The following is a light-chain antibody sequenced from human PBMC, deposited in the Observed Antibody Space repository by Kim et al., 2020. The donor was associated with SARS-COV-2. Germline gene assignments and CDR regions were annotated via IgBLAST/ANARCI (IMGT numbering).Light chain of an antibody. CDR3: QKYDSAPWT. V-gene: IGKV1-27*01. CDR1: QVINNY. CDR2: GAS. J-gene: IGKJ1*01. Sequence: DIQMTQSPSSLSASVGDRVTITCRASQVINNYLAWYQQKPGKAPTVLIYGASTLHSGVPSRFSGSGSGTDFTLTISSLQPEDVGTYYCQKYDSAPWTFGNGNKVDIK.